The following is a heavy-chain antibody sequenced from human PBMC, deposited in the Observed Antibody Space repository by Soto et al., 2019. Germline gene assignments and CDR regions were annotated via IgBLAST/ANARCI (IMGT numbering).Heavy chain of an antibody. D-gene: IGHD1-1*01. J-gene: IGHJ2*01. V-gene: IGHV4-59*01. Sequence: SETLSLTCTVAGGSISRYYWSLLRQPPGKGLEWIGYIYYSGSPNYSPSLESRVTISEDTSKNQFSLKLSSVTAADTAIRYCQRGRPEYNGWYFDIWGRGTLDTVSS. CDR1: GGSISRYY. CDR3: QRGRPEYNGWYFDI. CDR2: IYYSGSP.